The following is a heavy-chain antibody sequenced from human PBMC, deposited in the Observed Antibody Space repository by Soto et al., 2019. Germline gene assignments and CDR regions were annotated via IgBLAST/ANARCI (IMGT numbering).Heavy chain of an antibody. CDR3: ARDSLPGTRIWADH. CDR1: GFTVSSKY. D-gene: IGHD1-26*01. V-gene: IGHV3-66*01. Sequence: EVQLVESGGGLVQPGESLRLSCAASGFTVSSKYMSWVRQAPGKGLEWVSIIYMRGSTFYADSVKGRFTISRDTSKNTLYLQMDHLTVQDTAMYYCARDSLPGTRIWADHWGQGTLVTVSS. J-gene: IGHJ4*02. CDR2: IYMRGST.